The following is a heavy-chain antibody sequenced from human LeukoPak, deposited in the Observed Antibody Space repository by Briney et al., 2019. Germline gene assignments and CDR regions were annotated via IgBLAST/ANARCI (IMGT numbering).Heavy chain of an antibody. CDR2: ISYDGNNK. J-gene: IGHJ4*02. V-gene: IGHV3-30-3*01. CDR3: AKVRGGAARGHFDY. D-gene: IGHD1-26*01. CDR1: GFTFSSCA. Sequence: GGSLRLSCAASGFTFSSCAMHWVRQAPGKGLEWVAVISYDGNNKYYADSVKGRFTISRDNSKNTLYLQMNSLRAEDTAVYYCAKVRGGAARGHFDYWGQGTLVTVPS.